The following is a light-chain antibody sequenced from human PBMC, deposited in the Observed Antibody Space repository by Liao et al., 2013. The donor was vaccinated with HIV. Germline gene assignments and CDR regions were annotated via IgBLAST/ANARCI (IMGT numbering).Light chain of an antibody. CDR2: QDN. V-gene: IGLV3-1*01. CDR3: QVWDTRSDHLVV. J-gene: IGLJ2*01. CDR1: KLGDKY. Sequence: SYELTQPPSVSVSPGQTASITCSGDKLGDKYACWYQQKPGQSPVVVIYQDNVRPSGIPERFSGSNSGNTATLTISRVEAGDEADYYCQVWDTRSDHLVVFGGGTKLTVL.